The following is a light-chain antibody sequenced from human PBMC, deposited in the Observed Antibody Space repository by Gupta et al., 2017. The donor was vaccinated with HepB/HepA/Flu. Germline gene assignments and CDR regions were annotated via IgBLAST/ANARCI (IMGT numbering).Light chain of an antibody. CDR1: KLGDKY. CDR2: EDN. Sequence: SYELIQSPSVSVSPGQTASINCSGDKLGDKYASWYQQKPGQSPLLVIYEDNKRPSGIPERFSGSNSGNTATLTISGTQAMDEAEYYCQAWDSIVVFGGGTKLTVL. CDR3: QAWDSIVV. J-gene: IGLJ3*02. V-gene: IGLV3-1*01.